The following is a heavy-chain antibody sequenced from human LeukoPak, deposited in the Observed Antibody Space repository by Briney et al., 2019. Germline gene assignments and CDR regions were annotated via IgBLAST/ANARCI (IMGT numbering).Heavy chain of an antibody. CDR3: ARPQDHGGNVENFDI. V-gene: IGHV1-2*02. CDR2: INPNSGGT. D-gene: IGHD4-23*01. J-gene: IGHJ3*02. Sequence: ASVKVSCKASGYTFSAYYIHWVRQAPGQGLEWMGWINPNSGGTNYALKFRGRVTMTRDTSISTANMELTSLRSDDTAVYYWARPQDHGGNVENFDIWGQGTLVTVSS. CDR1: GYTFSAYY.